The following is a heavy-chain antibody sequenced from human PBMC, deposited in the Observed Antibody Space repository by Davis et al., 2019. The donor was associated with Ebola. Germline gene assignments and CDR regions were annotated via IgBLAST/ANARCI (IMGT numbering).Heavy chain of an antibody. CDR2: INAGNGNT. CDR1: GYTFTSYA. Sequence: ASVKVSCKASGYTFTSYAMHWVRQAPGQRLEWMGWINAGNGNTKYSQKFQGRVTMTTDTSTSTAYMELRSLRSDDTAVYYCARDGQWLVEGGADAFDIWGQGTMVTVSS. D-gene: IGHD6-19*01. CDR3: ARDGQWLVEGGADAFDI. V-gene: IGHV1-3*01. J-gene: IGHJ3*02.